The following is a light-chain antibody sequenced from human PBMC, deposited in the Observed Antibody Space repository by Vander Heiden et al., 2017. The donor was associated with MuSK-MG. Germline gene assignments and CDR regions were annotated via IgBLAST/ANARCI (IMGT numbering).Light chain of an antibody. CDR2: LGS. J-gene: IGKJ4*01. CDR3: RESLETPFT. V-gene: IGKV2-28*01. CDR1: QSLLHSNGYNY. Sequence: DIVMTQSPLSLPVTPGEPASISCRSSQSLLHSNGYNYLDWYLQKPGQSPQLLIYLGSNRASGVPDRLRRSGSGTDFTLKMRRVEAEDVRVYYSRESLETPFTFGAGTKVEIK.